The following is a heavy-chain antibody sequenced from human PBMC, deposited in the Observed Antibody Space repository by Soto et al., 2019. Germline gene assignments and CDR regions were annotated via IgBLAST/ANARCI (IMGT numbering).Heavy chain of an antibody. J-gene: IGHJ5*02. Sequence: KPSETLSLTCNVSGDSMTSPPYYWGWIRQPPGKGLEWIGTVYYSGATYYNPSLSGRLTVSADTSKNYYPLRLTSVTAADTAVYYCARRDDWFDPWGQGILVTVSS. CDR1: GDSMTSPPYY. CDR3: ARRDDWFDP. D-gene: IGHD2-21*01. CDR2: VYYSGAT. V-gene: IGHV4-39*02.